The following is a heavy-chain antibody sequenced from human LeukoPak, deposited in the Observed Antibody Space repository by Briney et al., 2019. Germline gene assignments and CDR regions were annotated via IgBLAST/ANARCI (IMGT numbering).Heavy chain of an antibody. Sequence: ASVKVSCKASGYIFTSYGSSWVRQAPGQGLEWMGWISAYNGNTNYAQNLQGRVTMTTDTSTSTAYMELRSLRSDDTAVYYCARDELDSSYNSGWFEYYFDYWGQGTLVTVSS. V-gene: IGHV1-18*01. CDR1: GYIFTSYG. D-gene: IGHD6-19*01. CDR2: ISAYNGNT. CDR3: ARDELDSSYNSGWFEYYFDY. J-gene: IGHJ4*02.